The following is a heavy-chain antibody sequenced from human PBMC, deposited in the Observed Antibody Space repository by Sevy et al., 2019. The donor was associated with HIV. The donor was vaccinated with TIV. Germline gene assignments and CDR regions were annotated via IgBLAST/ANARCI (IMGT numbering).Heavy chain of an antibody. CDR1: GFTFSDYY. J-gene: IGHJ4*02. Sequence: GGSLRLSCAASGFTFSDYYMGWIRQAPGKGLEWVSYISGSGSGRYYADSVKGRLTISRDNAKKSLYLQRNSLRAEETAVYYCARLSIVATMVDFWGQGTLVTVSS. CDR2: ISGSGSGR. D-gene: IGHD5-12*01. CDR3: ARLSIVATMVDF. V-gene: IGHV3-11*01.